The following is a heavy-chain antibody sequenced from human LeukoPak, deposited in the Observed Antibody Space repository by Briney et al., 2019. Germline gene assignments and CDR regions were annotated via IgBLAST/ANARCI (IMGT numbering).Heavy chain of an antibody. J-gene: IGHJ4*02. CDR3: ARGRYLAD. Sequence: PGGSLRLSCVDSEFTFSSRWMSWVRQAPGKGLEWVANIKQDGSEKYYVDSVKGRFIISRDNAKKSVYLQMNSLRAEDTAVYYCARGRYLADWGQGILVTVSS. D-gene: IGHD6-19*01. CDR2: IKQDGSEK. V-gene: IGHV3-7*01. CDR1: EFTFSSRW.